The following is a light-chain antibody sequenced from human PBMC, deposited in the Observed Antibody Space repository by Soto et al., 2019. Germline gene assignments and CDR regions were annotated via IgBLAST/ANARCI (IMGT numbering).Light chain of an antibody. V-gene: IGKV3-11*01. CDR1: QSVGSY. CDR2: GAS. Sequence: EIVLTQSPATLSLSPGEIATLSCRASQSVGSYLAWYQQKPGQAPRPLIYGASKRAPGVSARFSGSGSGTDFTLTISSLEPEDFAVYHCLQRSIGFTFGPGTKVDIK. CDR3: LQRSIGFT. J-gene: IGKJ3*01.